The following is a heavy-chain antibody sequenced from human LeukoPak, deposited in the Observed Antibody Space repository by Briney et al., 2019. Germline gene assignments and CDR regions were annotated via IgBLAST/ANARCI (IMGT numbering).Heavy chain of an antibody. V-gene: IGHV5-10-1*01. D-gene: IGHD2-15*01. J-gene: IGHJ5*02. CDR3: ARQVPGCSGGSCYSGWFDP. CDR2: IDPSDSYT. Sequence: HGESLKISCKGSGYSFTDYWISWVRQMPGKGLEWMGRIDPSDSYTNYSPSFQGHVTISADKSISTAYLQWSSLKASDTAMYYCARQVPGCSGGSCYSGWFDPWGQGTLVTVSS. CDR1: GYSFTDYW.